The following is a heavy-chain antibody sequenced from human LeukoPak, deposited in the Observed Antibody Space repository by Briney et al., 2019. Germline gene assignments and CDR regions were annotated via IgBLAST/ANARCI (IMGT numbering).Heavy chain of an antibody. J-gene: IGHJ4*02. V-gene: IGHV3-21*04. CDR1: GFTFSSYS. D-gene: IGHD2-15*01. Sequence: GGSLRLSCAASGFTFSSYSMNWVRQAPGKGLEWVSFISSSRSYIYYADSVKGRFTISRDNAKNSLYLQMNSLRAEDTAVYYCAKSGLNRFDYWGQGTLVTVSS. CDR2: ISSSRSYI. CDR3: AKSGLNRFDY.